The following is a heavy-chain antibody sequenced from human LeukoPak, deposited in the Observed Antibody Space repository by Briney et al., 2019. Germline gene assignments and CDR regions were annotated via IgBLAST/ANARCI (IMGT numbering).Heavy chain of an antibody. Sequence: ASVKVPCKASGYTFTSYGISWVRQAPGQGLEWMGWINPNSGGTNYAQKFQGRVTMTRDTSISTAYMELSRLRSDDTAVYYCARAGRGGAFDIWGQGTMVTVSS. CDR3: ARAGRGGAFDI. D-gene: IGHD3-16*01. V-gene: IGHV1-2*02. CDR1: GYTFTSYG. CDR2: INPNSGGT. J-gene: IGHJ3*02.